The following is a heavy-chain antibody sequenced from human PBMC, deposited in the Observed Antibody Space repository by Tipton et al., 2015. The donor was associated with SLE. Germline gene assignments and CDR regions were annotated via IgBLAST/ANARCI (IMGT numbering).Heavy chain of an antibody. D-gene: IGHD1-26*01. V-gene: IGHV3-11*01. Sequence: SLRLSCSASRFTFGDYFMSWIRQAPGKGLEWVSYISSSGNHIYYADSVKGRFTISRDNAKNSLYLQMNSLRAEDTAVYYCASSGSYYDYYGMDVWGQGTMVTVSS. J-gene: IGHJ6*02. CDR2: ISSSGNHI. CDR1: RFTFGDYF. CDR3: ASSGSYYDYYGMDV.